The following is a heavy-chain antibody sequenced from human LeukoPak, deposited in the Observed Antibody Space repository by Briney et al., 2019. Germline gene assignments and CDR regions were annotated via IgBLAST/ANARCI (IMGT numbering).Heavy chain of an antibody. CDR1: GFTFDDYG. V-gene: IGHV3-23*01. CDR3: ATITSMRVVLIS. J-gene: IGHJ1*01. D-gene: IGHD3-22*01. CDR2: ISVSATNT. Sequence: GGSLRLSCAASGFTFDDYGMTWVRQAPGKGLEWVSTISVSATNTYYADSVKGRFTISRDNSKNTLYLQMNSLRADDTAVYYCATITSMRVVLISWGQGTLVTVSS.